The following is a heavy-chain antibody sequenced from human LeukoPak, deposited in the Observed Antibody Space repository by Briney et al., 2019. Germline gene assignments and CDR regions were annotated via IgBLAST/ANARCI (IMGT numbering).Heavy chain of an antibody. CDR2: IYHSGST. Sequence: PSETLSLTCTVSGYSISSGYYWGWIRQPPGKGLEWIASIYHSGSTYYNPSLKSRFTISVDTSKNQFSLKLSSVTAADTAVYYCARDVGATPGYFDYWGQGTLVTVSS. D-gene: IGHD1-26*01. V-gene: IGHV4-38-2*02. J-gene: IGHJ4*02. CDR1: GYSISSGYY. CDR3: ARDVGATPGYFDY.